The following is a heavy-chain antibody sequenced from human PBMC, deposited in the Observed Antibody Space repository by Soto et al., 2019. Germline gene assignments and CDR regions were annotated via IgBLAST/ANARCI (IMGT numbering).Heavy chain of an antibody. D-gene: IGHD2-2*01. Sequence: GGSLRLSCVASGFTFSSYWMSWVLQAKGKGLEWVANIKQDGSEKYYVDSVKGRFTISRDNAKNSLYLQMNSLRAEDTAVYYCARDSVYCSSTSCPNDAFDIWGQGTMVTVSS. J-gene: IGHJ3*02. CDR3: ARDSVYCSSTSCPNDAFDI. V-gene: IGHV3-7*01. CDR1: GFTFSSYW. CDR2: IKQDGSEK.